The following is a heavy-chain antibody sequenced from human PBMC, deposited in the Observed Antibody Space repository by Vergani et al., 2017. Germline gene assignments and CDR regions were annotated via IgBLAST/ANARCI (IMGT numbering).Heavy chain of an antibody. CDR3: ARASATKRRLSSPFDY. J-gene: IGHJ4*02. Sequence: QVQLVQSGAEVKKPGASVKVSCKASGYTFTSYYMHWVRQAPGQGLEWMGIINPSGGSTSYAQKFQGRVTMTRDTSTSTVYMELSSLRSEDTAVYYCARASATKRRLSSPFDYWGQGTLVTVSS. CDR1: GYTFTSYY. CDR2: INPSGGST. D-gene: IGHD6-25*01. V-gene: IGHV1-46*01.